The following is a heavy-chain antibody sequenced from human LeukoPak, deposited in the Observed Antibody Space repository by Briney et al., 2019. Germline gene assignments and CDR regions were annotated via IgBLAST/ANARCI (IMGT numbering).Heavy chain of an antibody. Sequence: SQTLSLTCAISGDSVSSNSVAWNWIRQSPSRGLEWLGRTYCRSKWYNDYAVAVKSRITINPNTSKNQFSLHLNSVTPEDTAVYYCARDSGGAAWFDPWGQGTLVTVSS. CDR1: GDSVSSNSVA. CDR2: TYCRSKWYN. CDR3: ARDSGGAAWFDP. J-gene: IGHJ5*02. V-gene: IGHV6-1*01. D-gene: IGHD3-10*01.